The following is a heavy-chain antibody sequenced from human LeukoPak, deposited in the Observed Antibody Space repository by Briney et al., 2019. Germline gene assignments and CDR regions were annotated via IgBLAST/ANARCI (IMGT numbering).Heavy chain of an antibody. D-gene: IGHD5-24*01. V-gene: IGHV3-7*03. CDR3: AKGDDYPTRGFDY. J-gene: IGHJ4*02. Sequence: PGGSLRLSCTASGFTFSNFWMGWVRQAPGKGLEWVANIKQDETEKFYLGSVKGRFTISRDNAKNSLYLQMNSLRVEDTALYYCAKGDDYPTRGFDYWGQGTLVTVSS. CDR1: GFTFSNFW. CDR2: IKQDETEK.